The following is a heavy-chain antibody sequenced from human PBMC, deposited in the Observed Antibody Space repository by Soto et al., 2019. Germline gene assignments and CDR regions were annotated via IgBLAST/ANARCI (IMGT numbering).Heavy chain of an antibody. CDR1: GYSFSNYW. CDR2: IYPDDSDT. Sequence: GESLKIYCRGSGYSFSNYWLGGVRQMPGKGLEWMGIIYPDDSDTRYSVSFQGQVTMSADKSINTAYLKWSNLKASDTAIYYCARRGYYKGGAHYYYFEYWGQGTLVTVSS. J-gene: IGHJ4*02. CDR3: ARRGYYKGGAHYYYFEY. V-gene: IGHV5-51*01. D-gene: IGHD3-22*01.